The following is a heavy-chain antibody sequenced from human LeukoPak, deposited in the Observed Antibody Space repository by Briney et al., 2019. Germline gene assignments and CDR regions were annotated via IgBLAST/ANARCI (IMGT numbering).Heavy chain of an antibody. CDR3: ARPYYYDSSEPHNWFDP. V-gene: IGHV1-18*01. D-gene: IGHD3-22*01. Sequence: GASVKVSCKASGYTFTSYGTSWVRQAPGQGLEWMGWIXAYNGNTNYAQKLQGRVTMSTDTSTSTAYMELRSLRSDDTAVYYCARPYYYDSSEPHNWFDPWGQGTLVTVSS. CDR1: GYTFTSYG. CDR2: IXAYNGNT. J-gene: IGHJ5*02.